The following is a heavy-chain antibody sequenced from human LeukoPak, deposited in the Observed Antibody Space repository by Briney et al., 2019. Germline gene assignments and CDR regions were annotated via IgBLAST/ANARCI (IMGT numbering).Heavy chain of an antibody. CDR3: AKDAVSGDGYWEFDH. D-gene: IGHD5-24*01. Sequence: GGSLRLSCAASGFTFNNFAMTWVRQAPGKGLEWVAGVLQSGVDTDYADSVKGRFTISRDNSKNTLYLQMSSLRVKDTATYYCAKDAVSGDGYWEFDHWGQGTLVTVSS. CDR2: VLQSGVDT. CDR1: GFTFNNFA. J-gene: IGHJ4*02. V-gene: IGHV3-23*01.